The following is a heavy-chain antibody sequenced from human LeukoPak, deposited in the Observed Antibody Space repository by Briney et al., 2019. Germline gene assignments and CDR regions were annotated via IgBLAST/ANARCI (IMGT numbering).Heavy chain of an antibody. V-gene: IGHV3-9*01. CDR3: AKGSMVYGMDV. D-gene: IGHD3-10*01. J-gene: IGHJ6*02. CDR1: GFTFDDYA. CDR2: VTWNSGNI. Sequence: QSGGSLRLSCAASGFTFDDYAMHWVRQPVGKGLEWVSGVTWNSGNIGYADSVKGRFTISRDNAKNSLYLQMNSLRAEDTALYYSAKGSMVYGMDVWGQGTTVTVSS.